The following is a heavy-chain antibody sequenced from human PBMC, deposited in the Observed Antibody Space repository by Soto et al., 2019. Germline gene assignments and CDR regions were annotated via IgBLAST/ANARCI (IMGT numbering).Heavy chain of an antibody. CDR1: GGSLSSYY. Sequence: QVQLQESGPGLVKPSETLSLTCTVSGGSLSSYYWTWIRQSPGKGLAWIGYVYFSGNTNYNPSLKSRVTISIDTSKNQCSLRLASVTAADTAFDYCGSVRPSGYVLSWGQGTLVTVSS. V-gene: IGHV4-59*01. CDR2: VYFSGNT. J-gene: IGHJ5*02. D-gene: IGHD6-25*01. CDR3: GSVRPSGYVLS.